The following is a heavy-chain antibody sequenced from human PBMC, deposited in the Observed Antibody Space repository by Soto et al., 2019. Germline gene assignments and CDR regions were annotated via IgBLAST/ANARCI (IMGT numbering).Heavy chain of an antibody. CDR2: IKQDGSEK. J-gene: IGHJ4*02. CDR3: AREGRIAAAGKVGY. D-gene: IGHD6-13*01. V-gene: IGHV3-7*01. Sequence: GGSLRLSCAASGFTFSGYWMSWVRQAPGKGLEWVANIKQDGSEKYYVDSVKGRFTISRDNAKNSLYLQMNSLRAEDTAVYYCAREGRIAAAGKVGYWGQGTLVTVSS. CDR1: GFTFSGYW.